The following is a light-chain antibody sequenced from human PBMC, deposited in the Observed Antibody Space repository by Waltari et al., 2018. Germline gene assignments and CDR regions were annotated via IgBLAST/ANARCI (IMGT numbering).Light chain of an antibody. CDR2: DTS. CDR3: QQRSVWPIT. J-gene: IGKJ5*01. Sequence: EIVLAQSPATLSLSPGERATLSCRASQSVRSYLAWYQQKPGQAPRLLIYDTSLRATDLPGRFSGSGSGTYFTLSISDLEPEDSAFYYCQQRSVWPITCGQGTRLEIK. CDR1: QSVRSY. V-gene: IGKV3-11*01.